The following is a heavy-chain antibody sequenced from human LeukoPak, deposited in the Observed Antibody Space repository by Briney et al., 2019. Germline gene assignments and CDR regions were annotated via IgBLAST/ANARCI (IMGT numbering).Heavy chain of an antibody. D-gene: IGHD2-2*01. CDR2: LSGSGGSI. V-gene: IGHV3-23*01. Sequence: TGGSLRLSCAASGFTFSSYAMSWVRQTPGKGLEWVSGLSGSGGSIYYADSVKGRFTISRDNSKNTLYLQMNSLRAEDTAVFYCAKASPRNYFFDYWGQGTLVTVSS. CDR3: AKASPRNYFFDY. J-gene: IGHJ4*02. CDR1: GFTFSSYA.